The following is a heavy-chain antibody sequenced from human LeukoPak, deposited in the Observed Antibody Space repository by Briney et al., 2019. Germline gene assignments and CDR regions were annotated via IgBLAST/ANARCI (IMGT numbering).Heavy chain of an antibody. J-gene: IGHJ4*02. CDR1: GFTFSSYG. CDR2: IRYDGSSK. Sequence: GRSLRLSCAASGFTFSSYGMYWVRQAPGKGLEWVAFIRYDGSSKYYADSVKGRFTISRDNSKNTLYLQMNSLRAEDTTVYYCAKDSRRNSGSYVFDYWGQGTLVTVSS. V-gene: IGHV3-30*02. CDR3: AKDSRRNSGSYVFDY. D-gene: IGHD1-26*01.